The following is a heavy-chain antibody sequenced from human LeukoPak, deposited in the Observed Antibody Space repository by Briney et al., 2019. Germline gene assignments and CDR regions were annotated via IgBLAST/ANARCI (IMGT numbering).Heavy chain of an antibody. CDR3: TTVGGRQYCTNGVCYGVWDMDV. D-gene: IGHD2-8*01. J-gene: IGHJ6*03. V-gene: IGHV3-15*01. CDR1: GFTFSNAW. CDR2: IKSKTDGGTT. Sequence: TGGSLRLSCAASGFTFSNAWMSWVREAPGKGLGWGGRIKSKTDGGTTDYAAPVKGRFTISRDESKNTLYQQMNSLKTEDTAVYYCTTVGGRQYCTNGVCYGVWDMDVWGKGTTVTVSS.